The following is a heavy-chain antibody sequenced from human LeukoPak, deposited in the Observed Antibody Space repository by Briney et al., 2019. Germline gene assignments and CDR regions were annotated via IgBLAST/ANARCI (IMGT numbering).Heavy chain of an antibody. CDR2: ITYSDNMSSDNT. V-gene: IGHV4-61*01. D-gene: IGHD6-19*01. Sequence: SETLSLTCTVSGASVSSSSYYWSWIRQPPGKGLEWIGYITYSDNMSSDNTNYSPSFKSRVTMSLDTSKNHFSLNLTSVTAADSAVYYCARGRAGIDRWGHGTLVTVSS. CDR1: GASVSSSSYY. CDR3: ARGRAGIDR. J-gene: IGHJ5*02.